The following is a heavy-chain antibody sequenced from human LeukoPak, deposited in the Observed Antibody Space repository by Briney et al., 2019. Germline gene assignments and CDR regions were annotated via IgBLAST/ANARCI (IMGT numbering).Heavy chain of an antibody. V-gene: IGHV4-59*06. D-gene: IGHD3-22*01. CDR2: IYYSGTS. J-gene: IGHJ6*02. CDR3: ARSSGTNYYYYAMDV. Sequence: SETLSLSCTVSGGSISSYYWSWIRQHPGKGLEWIGYIYYSGTSYYNPSLKSRVTISVDTSKNQFSLNLNSVTAADTALYYCARSSGTNYYYYAMDVWGPGTTVTVSS. CDR1: GGSISSYY.